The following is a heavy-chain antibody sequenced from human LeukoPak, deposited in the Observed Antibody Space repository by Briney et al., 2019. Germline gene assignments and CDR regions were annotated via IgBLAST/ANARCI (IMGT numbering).Heavy chain of an antibody. CDR1: GGTFSSYA. V-gene: IGHV1-69*13. CDR3: ARGRATYYYDSSGYSSLTY. Sequence: ASVKVSCKASGGTFSSYAISWVRQAPGQGLEWMGGIIPIFGTANYAQKFQGRVTITAGESTSTAYMELSSLRSEDTAVYYCARGRATYYYDSSGYSSLTYWGQGTLVTVSS. D-gene: IGHD3-22*01. J-gene: IGHJ4*02. CDR2: IIPIFGTA.